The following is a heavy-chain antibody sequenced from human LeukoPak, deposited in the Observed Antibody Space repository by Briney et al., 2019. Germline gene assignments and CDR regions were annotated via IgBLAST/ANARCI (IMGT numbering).Heavy chain of an antibody. CDR1: GFTFSSYA. CDR3: ARSPLEYYFDY. J-gene: IGHJ4*02. V-gene: IGHV3-33*08. Sequence: GGSLRLSCAASGFTFSSYAMHWVRQAPGKGLEWVAVIWYDGSNKYYADSVKGRFTISRDNSKNTLYLQMNSLRAEDTAVYYCARSPLEYYFDYWGQGTLVTVSS. CDR2: IWYDGSNK. D-gene: IGHD1-1*01.